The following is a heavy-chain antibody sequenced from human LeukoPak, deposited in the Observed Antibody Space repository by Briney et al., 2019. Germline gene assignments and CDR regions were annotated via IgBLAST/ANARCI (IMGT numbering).Heavy chain of an antibody. Sequence: GGSLRLSCAASGFTFSSYSMNWVRQAPGKGLEWVSAISSSSSYIYYADSVKGRFTISRDNAKNSLYLQMNSLRAEDTAVYYCARDGSVQEMATIPYETWGQGTLVTVSS. V-gene: IGHV3-21*01. CDR2: ISSSSSYI. D-gene: IGHD5-24*01. J-gene: IGHJ5*02. CDR3: ARDGSVQEMATIPYET. CDR1: GFTFSSYS.